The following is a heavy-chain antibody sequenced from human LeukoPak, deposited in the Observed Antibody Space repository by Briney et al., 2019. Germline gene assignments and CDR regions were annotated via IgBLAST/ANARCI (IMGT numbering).Heavy chain of an antibody. J-gene: IGHJ3*01. CDR2: INPNSGGT. CDR1: GYTFTGYY. D-gene: IGHD3-22*01. V-gene: IGHV1-2*02. CDR3: ARAGVWDYSDSSGYHNGAFDV. Sequence: ASVKVSCKASGYTFTGYYMHWVRQAPGQGLEWMGWINPNSGGTNYAQKFQGRVTMTRDTSISTAYMELSRLRFDDTAVYYCARAGVWDYSDSSGYHNGAFDVWGQGIMVTVSS.